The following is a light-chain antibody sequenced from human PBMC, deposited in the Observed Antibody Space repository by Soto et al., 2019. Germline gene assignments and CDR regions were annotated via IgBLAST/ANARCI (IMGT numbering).Light chain of an antibody. CDR1: SSDVGSYNR. J-gene: IGLJ1*01. CDR3: NSDTVSGTYV. CDR2: EGS. V-gene: IGLV2-18*02. Sequence: QSALTQPPSVSGSPGQSVTISCTGTSSDVGSYNRVSWYQQPPGTAPKLIIDEGSTRPSGVPDRFSGSKSGNTTSLTISGLQAEDEADYYCNSDTVSGTYVLGTGTKLTVL.